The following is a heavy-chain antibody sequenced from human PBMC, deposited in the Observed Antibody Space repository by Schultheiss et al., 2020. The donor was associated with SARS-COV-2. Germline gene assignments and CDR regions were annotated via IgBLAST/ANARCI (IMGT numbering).Heavy chain of an antibody. V-gene: IGHV3-15*01. J-gene: IGHJ4*02. CDR1: GFTFSNAW. CDR2: IKSKTDGGTT. D-gene: IGHD3-10*01. CDR3: TTFYGSGSYYRDY. Sequence: GESLKISCAASGFTFSNAWMSWVRQAPGKGLEWVGRIKSKTDGGTTDYAAPVKGRFTISRDDSKNTLYLQMNSLKTEDTAVYYCTTFYGSGSYYRDYWGQGTLVTVSS.